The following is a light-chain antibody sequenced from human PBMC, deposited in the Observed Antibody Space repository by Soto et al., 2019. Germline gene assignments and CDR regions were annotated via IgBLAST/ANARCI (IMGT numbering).Light chain of an antibody. V-gene: IGLV2-8*01. J-gene: IGLJ2*01. Sequence: QSALTQPPSASGSPGQSVTISCTGTSSDVGRSNYVSWYQQHPGKAPKLMIFEVSKRHSGVPDRFSGSKSGNTASLTVSGLQAEDDAEYYRSSYAGEKNFVLFAGGTQLTVL. CDR1: SSDVGRSNY. CDR3: SSYAGEKNFVL. CDR2: EVS.